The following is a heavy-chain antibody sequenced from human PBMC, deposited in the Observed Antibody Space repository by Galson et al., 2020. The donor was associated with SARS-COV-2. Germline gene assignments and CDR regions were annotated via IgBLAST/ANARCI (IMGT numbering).Heavy chain of an antibody. D-gene: IGHD6-13*01. V-gene: IGHV4-38-2*01. Sequence: SETLSLTCAVSGYSISSGYYWGWIRQPPGKGLEWIGSIYHSGSTYYNPSLKSRVTISVDTSKNQFSLKLSSVTAADTAVYYCARLETDSSSWYRALSWFDPWGQGTLVTVSS. J-gene: IGHJ5*02. CDR1: GYSISSGYY. CDR2: IYHSGST. CDR3: ARLETDSSSWYRALSWFDP.